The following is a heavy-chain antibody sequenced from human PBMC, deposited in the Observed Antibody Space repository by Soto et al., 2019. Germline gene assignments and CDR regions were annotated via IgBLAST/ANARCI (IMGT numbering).Heavy chain of an antibody. D-gene: IGHD5-12*01. CDR1: GGSFSGYY. V-gene: IGHV4-34*01. CDR2: INHSGST. CDR3: ARGGNSGYVW. Sequence: PSETLSLTCAVYGGSFSGYYWSWIRQPPGKGLEWIGEINHSGSTNYNPSLKSRVTISVDTSKNQFSLKLSSVTAADTAVYYCARGGNSGYVWWGQGTLVTVS. J-gene: IGHJ4*02.